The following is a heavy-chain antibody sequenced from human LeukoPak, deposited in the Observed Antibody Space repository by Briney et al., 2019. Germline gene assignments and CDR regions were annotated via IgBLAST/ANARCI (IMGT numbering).Heavy chain of an antibody. D-gene: IGHD3-22*01. J-gene: IGHJ4*02. CDR2: INHSGST. Sequence: SETLSLTCAVYGGSFSGYYWSWIRRPPGKGLEWIGEINHSGSTNYNPSLKSRVTISVDTSKKQFSLKLSSVTAADTAVYYCVTYYFDSSGPKKNYWGQGTLVTVSS. V-gene: IGHV4-34*01. CDR1: GGSFSGYY. CDR3: VTYYFDSSGPKKNY.